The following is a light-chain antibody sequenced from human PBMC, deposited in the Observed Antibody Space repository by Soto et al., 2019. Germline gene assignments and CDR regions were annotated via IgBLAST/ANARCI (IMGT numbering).Light chain of an antibody. V-gene: IGKV1-5*01. CDR2: DAS. CDR1: QGLSSY. CDR3: QQYYSYPWT. J-gene: IGKJ1*01. Sequence: GDRVTITCRASQGLSSYLAWYQQKPGKAPKLLIYDASSLESGVPSRFSGSGSGTEFTLTISSLQPDDFATYYCQQYYSYPWTFGQGTKVDIK.